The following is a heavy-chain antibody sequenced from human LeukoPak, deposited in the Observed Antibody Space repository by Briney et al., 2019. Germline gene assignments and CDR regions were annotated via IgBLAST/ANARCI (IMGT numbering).Heavy chain of an antibody. D-gene: IGHD5-24*01. CDR3: ARGSRQRRDGLTGIFDN. J-gene: IGHJ4*02. CDR1: GFLFSTYD. Sequence: SLILSWPAAGFLFSTYDMNCVRQAPGDGLGWVSSVNSSSSTIHYADSVKGRFTISRDNAKNSLYLQMSILRDEDTAVYYCARGSRQRRDGLTGIFDNWGQGTLVTVSS. V-gene: IGHV3-48*03. CDR2: VNSSSSTI.